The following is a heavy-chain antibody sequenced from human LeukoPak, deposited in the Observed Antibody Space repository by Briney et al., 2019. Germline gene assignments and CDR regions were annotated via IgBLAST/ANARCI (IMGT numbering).Heavy chain of an antibody. J-gene: IGHJ4*02. Sequence: SETLSLTCAVYGGSFSGYYWSRIRQPPGKGLEWIGEINHSGSTNYNPSLKSRVTISVDTSKNQFSLKLSSVTAADTAVYYCARKRVYGSGSYSHFTDYWGQGTLVTVSS. D-gene: IGHD3-10*01. V-gene: IGHV4-34*01. CDR2: INHSGST. CDR1: GGSFSGYY. CDR3: ARKRVYGSGSYSHFTDY.